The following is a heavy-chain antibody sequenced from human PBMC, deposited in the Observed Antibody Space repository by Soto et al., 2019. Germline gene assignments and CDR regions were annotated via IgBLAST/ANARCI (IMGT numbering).Heavy chain of an antibody. V-gene: IGHV3-21*01. D-gene: IGHD4-17*01. J-gene: IGHJ4*02. CDR2: ISSSSYI. Sequence: GGSLRLSCAAPGFTFSSYSMNWVHQAPGKGLEWVSSISSSSYIYYADSVKGRFTISRDNAKNSLYLQMNSLRAEDTAVYYCAPLDTVTTSYWGQGTLVTVSS. CDR1: GFTFSSYS. CDR3: APLDTVTTSY.